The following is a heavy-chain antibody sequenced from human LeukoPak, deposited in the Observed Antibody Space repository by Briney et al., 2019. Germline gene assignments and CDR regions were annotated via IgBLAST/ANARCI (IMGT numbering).Heavy chain of an antibody. V-gene: IGHV3-23*01. Sequence: PGGSPRLSCTASGFTFGDYAMSWFRQAPGKGLEWVSAISGSGGSTYYADSVKGRFTISRDNSKNTLYLQMNSLRAEDTAVYYCAKPPLLPSGYWGQGTLVTVSS. CDR3: AKPPLLPSGY. CDR1: GFTFGDYA. D-gene: IGHD2-15*01. CDR2: ISGSGGST. J-gene: IGHJ4*02.